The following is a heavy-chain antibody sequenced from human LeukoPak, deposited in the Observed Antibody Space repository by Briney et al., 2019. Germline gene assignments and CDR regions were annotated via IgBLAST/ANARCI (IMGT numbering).Heavy chain of an antibody. J-gene: IGHJ6*02. D-gene: IGHD1-26*01. V-gene: IGHV4-59*01. CDR2: IYSSGST. CDR3: ARATNVGYFYYYGMDV. Sequence: PSETLSLTCVVSGASNDVYYWSWVRQPPGKGLEWIGYIYSSGSTVFNPSFMSRVTMSVDTSKNQFSLKLDSVTAADTAVYYCARATNVGYFYYYGMDVWGQGTTVTVSS. CDR1: GASNDVYY.